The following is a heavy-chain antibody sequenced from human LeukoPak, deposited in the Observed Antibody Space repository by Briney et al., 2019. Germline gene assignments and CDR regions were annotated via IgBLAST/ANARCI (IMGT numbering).Heavy chain of an antibody. V-gene: IGHV3-48*03. CDR1: GFTFSSYE. J-gene: IGHJ4*02. D-gene: IGHD2-8*01. Sequence: GGSLRLSCAASGFTFSSYEMDWVRQAPGKGLEWVSYISSSGSTIYYADSVKGRFTISRDNAKNSLYLQMNSLRAEDTAVYYCARETGSYCTNGVCCPRALPYFDYWGQGTLVTVSS. CDR3: ARETGSYCTNGVCCPRALPYFDY. CDR2: ISSSGSTI.